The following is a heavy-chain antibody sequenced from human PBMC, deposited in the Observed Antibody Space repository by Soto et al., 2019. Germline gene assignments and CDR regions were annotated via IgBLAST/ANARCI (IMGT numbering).Heavy chain of an antibody. CDR1: GRSFSGYY. D-gene: IGHD6-25*01. Sequence: SETLSLTCAFYGRSFSGYYWSWIRQPPGKGLEWIGEINHSGSTNYNPSLKSRVTISVDTSKNQFSLKLSSVTAADTAVYYCARGFYSSDWQSGDAFDIWGQGTMVTVSS. CDR2: INHSGST. V-gene: IGHV4-34*01. CDR3: ARGFYSSDWQSGDAFDI. J-gene: IGHJ3*02.